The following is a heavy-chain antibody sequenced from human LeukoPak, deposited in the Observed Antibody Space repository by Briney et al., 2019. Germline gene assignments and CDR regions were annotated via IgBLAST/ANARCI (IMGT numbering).Heavy chain of an antibody. CDR1: GGSISSYY. D-gene: IGHD5-18*01. CDR2: IYYSGRT. J-gene: IGHJ5*02. Sequence: SETLSLTRAVSGGSISSYYWSWIRQPPGKGLEWIGYIYYSGRTNYNPSFKSRVTMSLDTSKNHFSLKLRSVTAADTAVYYCARVSPDTATDYGWFDPWGQGSLVTVSS. CDR3: ARVSPDTATDYGWFDP. V-gene: IGHV4-59*01.